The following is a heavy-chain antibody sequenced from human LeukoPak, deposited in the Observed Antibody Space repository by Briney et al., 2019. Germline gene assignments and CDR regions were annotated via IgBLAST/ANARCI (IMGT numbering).Heavy chain of an antibody. CDR1: GFTVSSNS. CDR2: IYSDNT. V-gene: IGHV3-53*01. Sequence: PGGSLRLSCTVSGFTVSSNSMSWVRQAPGKGLEWVSFIYSDNTHYSDSVKGRFTISRDNSKSTLYLQMNSLRAEDTAVYYCVTEVSGSFPTWGQGTLVTVSS. D-gene: IGHD1-26*01. CDR3: VTEVSGSFPT. J-gene: IGHJ4*02.